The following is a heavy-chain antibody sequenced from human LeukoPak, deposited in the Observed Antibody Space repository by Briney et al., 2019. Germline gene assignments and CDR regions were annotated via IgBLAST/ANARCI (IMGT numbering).Heavy chain of an antibody. Sequence: GGALRLSSAASGFTFSSESMTVVRQAPGKRLEWVSSISSSSSYIYYADSVKGRFTISRDNAKNSLYLQMNSLRAEDTAVYYCARGYYYYMDVWGKGTTVTVSS. J-gene: IGHJ6*03. CDR3: ARGYYYYMDV. V-gene: IGHV3-21*01. CDR1: GFTFSSES. CDR2: ISSSSSYI. D-gene: IGHD2-15*01.